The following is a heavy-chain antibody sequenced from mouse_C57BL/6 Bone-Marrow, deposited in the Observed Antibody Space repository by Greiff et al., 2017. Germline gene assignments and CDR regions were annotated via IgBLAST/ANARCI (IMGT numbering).Heavy chain of an antibody. V-gene: IGHV1-64*01. Sequence: QVQLQQPGAELVKPGASVKLSCKASGYTFTSYWMHWVKQRPGQGLEWIGMIHPNSGSTNYNEKFKSKATLTVDKSSSKAYMQLSSLTSEDSAVYYCARSGRLRRYFDVWGTGTTVTVSS. CDR1: GYTFTSYW. D-gene: IGHD2-4*01. CDR2: IHPNSGST. CDR3: ARSGRLRRYFDV. J-gene: IGHJ1*03.